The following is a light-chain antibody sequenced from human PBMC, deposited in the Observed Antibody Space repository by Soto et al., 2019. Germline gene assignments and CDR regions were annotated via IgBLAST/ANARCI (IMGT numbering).Light chain of an antibody. CDR1: QSLLHITGETF. J-gene: IGKJ5*01. Sequence: DVVMTQTPLSLSVAPGQAASISFKSSQSLLHITGETFLFWYLRKPGQSPQLLIYEVSTRVSGVPDRFSGSGSGTDFTLEISRVETDDVGIYYCMQSTQLPPNFGQGTRLEIK. CDR3: MQSTQLPPN. V-gene: IGKV2D-29*02. CDR2: EVS.